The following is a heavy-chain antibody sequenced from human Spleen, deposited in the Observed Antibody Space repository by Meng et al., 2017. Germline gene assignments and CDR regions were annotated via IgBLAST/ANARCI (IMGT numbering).Heavy chain of an antibody. D-gene: IGHD2-15*01. CDR3: AKDPRLGYCSGGSCYESY. J-gene: IGHJ4*02. CDR2: ISGSGGST. V-gene: IGHV3-23*01. Sequence: GGSLRLSCAASGFTFSSYAMSWVRQAPGKGLEWVSAISGSGGSTYYADSVKGRFTISRDNSKNTLYLQMNSLRAEDTAVYYCAKDPRLGYCSGGSCYESYWGQGTLVTVSS. CDR1: GFTFSSYA.